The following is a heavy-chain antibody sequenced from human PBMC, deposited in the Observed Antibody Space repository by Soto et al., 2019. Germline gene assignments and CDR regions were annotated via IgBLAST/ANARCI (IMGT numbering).Heavy chain of an antibody. D-gene: IGHD6-13*01. Sequence: PGGSLRLSCAASGFTVSSTYMGWVRQAPGKGLEWVSVIYSGGYTYYADSVKGRFTISRDNSKNTLYLQMNSLRAEDTAVYYCARGYSSSYFDYWGQGTLVTVSS. CDR2: IYSGGYT. V-gene: IGHV3-66*01. CDR1: GFTVSSTY. CDR3: ARGYSSSYFDY. J-gene: IGHJ4*02.